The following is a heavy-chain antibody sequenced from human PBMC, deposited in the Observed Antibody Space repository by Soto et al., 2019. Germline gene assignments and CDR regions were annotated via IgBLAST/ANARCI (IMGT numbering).Heavy chain of an antibody. J-gene: IGHJ6*02. D-gene: IGHD1-1*01. CDR2: INGGNGHT. V-gene: IGHV1-3*01. Sequence: ASVKVSCKASGYTFSTYALHWVRQAPGQGLEWMGWINGGNGHTRYSQKFKDRVTISRDTPASTAYMELSGLRSEDTAVHYCARGKGMEENYYYYGMDVWGQGTTVTVSS. CDR1: GYTFSTYA. CDR3: ARGKGMEENYYYYGMDV.